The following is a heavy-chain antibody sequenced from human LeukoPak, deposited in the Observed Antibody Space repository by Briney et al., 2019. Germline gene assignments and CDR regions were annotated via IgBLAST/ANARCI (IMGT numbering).Heavy chain of an antibody. CDR1: GFTVSSNY. CDR2: IYSGGST. CDR3: ARDRRGIAAAGTNDY. V-gene: IGHV3-66*01. Sequence: SGGSLRLSCAASGFTVSSNYMSWVRQAPGKGLEWVSVIYSGGSTYYADSVKGRFTISRDNSKNTLYLQMNSLRAEDTAVYYCARDRRGIAAAGTNDYWGQGTLVTVSS. J-gene: IGHJ4*02. D-gene: IGHD6-13*01.